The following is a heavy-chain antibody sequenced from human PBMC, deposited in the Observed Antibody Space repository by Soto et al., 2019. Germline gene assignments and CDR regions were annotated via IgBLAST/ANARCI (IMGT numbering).Heavy chain of an antibody. J-gene: IGHJ4*02. Sequence: VVSRILSCSSSVFTFVDYYVGWVRQAAGNWLEWVSYISSSGSTIYYADSVKGRFTISMDNAKNSLYLQMNSLRAEDTDVYYCAKGNSGYYYGEFDSWGQGTLVTVSS. D-gene: IGHD3-22*01. CDR1: VFTFVDYY. CDR2: ISSSGSTI. CDR3: AKGNSGYYYGEFDS. V-gene: IGHV3-11*01.